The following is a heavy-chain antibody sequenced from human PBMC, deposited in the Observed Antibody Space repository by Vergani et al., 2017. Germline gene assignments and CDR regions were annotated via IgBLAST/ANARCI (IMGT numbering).Heavy chain of an antibody. CDR2: VDPEDGET. CDR3: ATRQTVTTGGIEV. CDR1: GYTFTDHY. D-gene: IGHD4-11*01. J-gene: IGHJ6*04. V-gene: IGHV1-69-2*01. Sequence: EVQLVQSGAEVKKPGATLKISCKVSGYTFTDHYMPWVKQAPGKGLEWMGLVDPEDGETIYAEKFKGRVTIAADTSTDTAHLELSSLRSEDTAVYYCATRQTVTTGGIEVWGKGTTVTVSS.